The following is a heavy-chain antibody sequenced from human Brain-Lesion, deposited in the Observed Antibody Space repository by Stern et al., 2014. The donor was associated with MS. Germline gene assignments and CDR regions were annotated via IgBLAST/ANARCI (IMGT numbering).Heavy chain of an antibody. CDR2: IYYSGNT. Sequence: QLQLQESGPGLVKPSETLSLTCTVAGGSVSSTSYAWAWIRQPPGKGLEWIGTIYYSGNTYYSPSLKSRLTISLDTSQNNFSLAMRSVTAADTAVYYCAGEEDIRYCSGGSCTGNWFDPWGQGTLVTVSS. CDR3: AGEEDIRYCSGGSCTGNWFDP. V-gene: IGHV4-39*02. CDR1: GGSVSSTSYA. D-gene: IGHD2-15*01. J-gene: IGHJ5*02.